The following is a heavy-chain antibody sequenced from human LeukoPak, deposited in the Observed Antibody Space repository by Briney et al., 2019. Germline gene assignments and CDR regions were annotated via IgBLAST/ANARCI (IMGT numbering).Heavy chain of an antibody. CDR3: ARDLRGYSGYGIYYYMAV. CDR2: IKQDGSEK. Sequence: GGSLRLSCAVSGFTFSRNWMSWVRQAPGKGLEWVAKIKQDGSEKYYVDSVKGRFTISRDNAKNSLYLQMNSLRAEDTAVYFCARDLRGYSGYGIYYYMAVWGKGPTLTVS. J-gene: IGHJ6*03. D-gene: IGHD5-12*01. CDR1: GFTFSRNW. V-gene: IGHV3-7*01.